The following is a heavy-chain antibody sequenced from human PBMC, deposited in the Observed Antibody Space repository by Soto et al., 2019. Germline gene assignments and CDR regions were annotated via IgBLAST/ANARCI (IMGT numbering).Heavy chain of an antibody. CDR3: ARADHVAYYYGMDV. CDR1: GGTFSSYT. J-gene: IGHJ6*02. D-gene: IGHD5-12*01. CDR2: IIPILGIA. Sequence: QVQLVQSGAEVKKPGSSVKVSCKASGGTFSSYTISWVRQAPGQGLEWMGRIIPILGIANYAQKFQGRVTITADKSTSTAYMELSSLRSEDTAVYYCARADHVAYYYGMDVWGQGTTVTVSS. V-gene: IGHV1-69*02.